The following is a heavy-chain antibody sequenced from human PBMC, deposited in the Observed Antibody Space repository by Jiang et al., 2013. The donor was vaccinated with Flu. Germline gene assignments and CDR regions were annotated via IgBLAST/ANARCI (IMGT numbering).Heavy chain of an antibody. CDR1: TFTSSA. CDR3: AAEPGYSSSWYAGGPDYYYGMDV. CDR2: IVVGSGNT. D-gene: IGHD6-13*01. V-gene: IGHV1-58*02. Sequence: TFTSSAMHGCGQARGQRLEWIGWIVVGSGNTNYAQKFQERVTITRDMSTSTAYMELSSLRSEDTAVYYCAAEPGYSSSWYAGGPDYYYGMDVWGQGTTVTVSS. J-gene: IGHJ6*02.